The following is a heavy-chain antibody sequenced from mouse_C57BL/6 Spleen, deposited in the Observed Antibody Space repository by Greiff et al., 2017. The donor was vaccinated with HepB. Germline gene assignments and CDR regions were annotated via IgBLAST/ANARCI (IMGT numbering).Heavy chain of an antibody. CDR3: ARWGGNYAMDY. CDR1: GYSFTGYY. V-gene: IGHV1-43*01. CDR2: INPSTGGT. J-gene: IGHJ4*01. Sequence: EVQLQQSGPELVKPGASVKISCKASGYSFTGYYMHWVKQSSEKSLEWIGEINPSTGGTSYNQKFKGKATLTVDKSSSTAYMQLKSLTSEDPAVYYCARWGGNYAMDYWGQGTSVTVSS. D-gene: IGHD1-1*02.